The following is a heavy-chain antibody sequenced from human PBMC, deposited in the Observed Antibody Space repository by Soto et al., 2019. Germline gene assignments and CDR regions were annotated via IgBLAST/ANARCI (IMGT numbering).Heavy chain of an antibody. J-gene: IGHJ6*02. CDR2: ISYDGSNK. Sequence: QVQLVESGGGVVQPGRSLRLSCAASGFTFSSYAMHWVRQAPGKGLEWVAVISYDGSNKYYADSVKGRFTISRDNSKNTLYLQMNSLRAEDTAVYYCARDSEWLTPAGPDTYYYGMDVWGQGTTVTVSS. CDR1: GFTFSSYA. CDR3: ARDSEWLTPAGPDTYYYGMDV. D-gene: IGHD5-12*01. V-gene: IGHV3-30-3*01.